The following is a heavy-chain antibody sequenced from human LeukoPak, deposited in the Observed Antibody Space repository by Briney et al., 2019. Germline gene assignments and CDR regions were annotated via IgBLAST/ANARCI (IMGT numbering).Heavy chain of an antibody. Sequence: PSETLSLTCAVSGGSISSGGYSWSWIRQPPGKGLEWIGYIYHSGSTYYNPSLKSRVTISVDRSKNQSSLKLSPVTAADTAVYYCARGARGDDAFDIWGQGTMVTVSS. J-gene: IGHJ3*02. CDR1: GGSISSGGYS. CDR2: IYHSGST. V-gene: IGHV4-30-2*01. CDR3: ARGARGDDAFDI.